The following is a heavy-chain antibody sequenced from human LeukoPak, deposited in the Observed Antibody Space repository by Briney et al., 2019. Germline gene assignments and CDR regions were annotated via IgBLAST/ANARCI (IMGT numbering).Heavy chain of an antibody. V-gene: IGHV1-69*04. D-gene: IGHD6-13*01. CDR2: IIPILGIA. J-gene: IGHJ1*01. CDR1: GGTFSSYT. CDR3: ARDPSDSSSWIKGYFQH. Sequence: SVKVSCKASGGTFSSYTISWVRQAPGQGLEWMGRIIPILGIANYAQKFQGRVTITADKSTNTAYMELSSLRSEDTAVYYCARDPSDSSSWIKGYFQHWGQGTLVTVSS.